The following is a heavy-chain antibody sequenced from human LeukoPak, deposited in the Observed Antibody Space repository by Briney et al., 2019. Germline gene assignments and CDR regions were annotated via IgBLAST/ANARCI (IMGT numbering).Heavy chain of an antibody. D-gene: IGHD3-10*02. CDR3: ARLMFPGDPFDY. CDR2: INHSGST. V-gene: IGHV4-34*01. Sequence: PSETLSLTCAVYGGSFSSYYWSWIRQPPGKGLEWIGEINHSGSTNYNPSLKSRVTISVDTSKNQFSLKLSSVTAADTAVYYCARLMFPGDPFDYWGQGTLVTVSS. CDR1: GGSFSSYY. J-gene: IGHJ4*02.